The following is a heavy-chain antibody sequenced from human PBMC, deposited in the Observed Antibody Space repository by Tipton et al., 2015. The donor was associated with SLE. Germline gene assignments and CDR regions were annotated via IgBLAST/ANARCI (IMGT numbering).Heavy chain of an antibody. CDR2: IYYTGTT. Sequence: TLSLTCTVSSDSISSGESYWSWIRQHPGKGLEWVGYIYYTGTTYYNPSLKSRATISVDTSKNQFSLSLNSVTAADTAVYYCARGRRGDTAYFVPDYWGQGTQVTVSS. V-gene: IGHV4-31*03. CDR1: SDSISSGESY. J-gene: IGHJ4*02. CDR3: ARGRRGDTAYFVPDY. D-gene: IGHD2/OR15-2a*01.